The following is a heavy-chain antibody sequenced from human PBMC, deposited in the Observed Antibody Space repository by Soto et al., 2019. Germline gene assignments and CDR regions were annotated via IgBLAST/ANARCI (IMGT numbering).Heavy chain of an antibody. Sequence: VQLVQSGAEVKKPGASVKVSCKASGYTFTGYFIHWVRQAPGQGLEWMGWINPNSGATKYAQKFQGRVTMTRDTSIRTAYMELSSLSSDDTAVYYCARGGGTTLAPLPWGQGTPVTVSS. J-gene: IGHJ5*02. CDR1: GYTFTGYF. CDR2: INPNSGAT. CDR3: ARGGGTTLAPLP. D-gene: IGHD3-16*01. V-gene: IGHV1-2*02.